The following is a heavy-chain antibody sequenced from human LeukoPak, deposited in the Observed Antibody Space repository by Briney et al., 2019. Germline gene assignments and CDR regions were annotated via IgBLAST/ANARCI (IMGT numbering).Heavy chain of an antibody. J-gene: IGHJ4*02. V-gene: IGHV4-34*01. CDR1: GGSFSGYY. Sequence: SETLSLTCAVYGGSFSGYYWSWIRQPPGKGLEWIGEINHSGSTNYNPSLESRVTISVDTSKNQFSLKLSSVTAADTAVYYCARGSGYSTYYFDYWGQGTLVTVSS. CDR2: INHSGST. CDR3: ARGSGYSTYYFDY. D-gene: IGHD6-13*01.